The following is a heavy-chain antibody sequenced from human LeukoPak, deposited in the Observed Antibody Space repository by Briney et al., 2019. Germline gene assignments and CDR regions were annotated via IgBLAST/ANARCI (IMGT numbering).Heavy chain of an antibody. CDR3: ARVFNAFSFDL. D-gene: IGHD2-21*01. V-gene: IGHV3-74*01. CDR1: GFTFSSYW. J-gene: IGHJ2*01. Sequence: GGSLRLSCAASGFTFSSYWMHWVRQGPGKGLEWVSRISNDGSSTSYADSVKGRFTVSRDNANNTVYLQMNSLRAEDTAVYYCARVFNAFSFDLWGRGTLVTVSS. CDR2: ISNDGSST.